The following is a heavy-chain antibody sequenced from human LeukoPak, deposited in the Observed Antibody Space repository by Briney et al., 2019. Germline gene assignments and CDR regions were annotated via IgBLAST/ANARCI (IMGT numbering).Heavy chain of an antibody. CDR2: ISGSGGGT. J-gene: IGHJ4*02. CDR3: AKKVIPGTGTVYPALDY. CDR1: GFTFNSYA. Sequence: PGGSLRLSCATSGFTFNSYAMSWVRQAPGKGLEWVSAISGSGGGTYYAASVKGRFTISRDNSKNTLYLQMDSLRAEDTAIYYCAKKVIPGTGTVYPALDYWGQGTLVTVSS. V-gene: IGHV3-23*01. D-gene: IGHD3/OR15-3a*01.